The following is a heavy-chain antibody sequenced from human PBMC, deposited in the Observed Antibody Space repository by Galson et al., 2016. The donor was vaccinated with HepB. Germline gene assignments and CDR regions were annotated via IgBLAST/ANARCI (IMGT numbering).Heavy chain of an antibody. CDR2: IYPHDSDT. CDR1: GYWLSNYW. Sequence: QSGAEVKKPGDSLKISCKVSGYWLSNYWIGWVRQMPGKGLEWMGIIYPHDSDTRYSPSFQGQVTISADKSISTTYLQWRSLKASDTAIYYCARGWELHDYWGQGTLVTVSS. J-gene: IGHJ4*02. D-gene: IGHD1-26*01. V-gene: IGHV5-51*01. CDR3: ARGWELHDY.